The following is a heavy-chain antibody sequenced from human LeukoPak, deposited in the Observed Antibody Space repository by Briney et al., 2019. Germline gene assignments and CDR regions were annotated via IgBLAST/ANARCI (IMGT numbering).Heavy chain of an antibody. V-gene: IGHV4-39*07. J-gene: IGHJ4*02. CDR2: INHSGST. CDR3: ARAKPYGDYRRPILYYFDY. D-gene: IGHD4-17*01. Sequence: SETLSLTCTVSGGSISSGGYYWSWIRQPPGKGLEWIGEINHSGSTNYNPSLKSRVTISVDTSKNQFSLKLSSVTAADTAVYYCARAKPYGDYRRPILYYFDYWGQGTLVTVSS. CDR1: GGSISSGGYY.